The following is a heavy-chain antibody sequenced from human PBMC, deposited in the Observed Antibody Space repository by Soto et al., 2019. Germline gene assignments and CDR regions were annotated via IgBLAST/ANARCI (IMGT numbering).Heavy chain of an antibody. CDR2: IYWDDDK. CDR1: GFSLSTSGVG. D-gene: IGHD2-15*01. V-gene: IGHV2-5*02. J-gene: IGHJ4*02. Sequence: GSGPTLVNPTQTLTLTCTLSGFSLSTSGVGVGWIRQPPGKALEWLALIYWDDDKRYSTSLKSRLTITKDTSKNQMVLTMTNMDPVDTATYYCAHSPVLLWWSWGYFDYWGQGTLVTVSS. CDR3: AHSPVLLWWSWGYFDY.